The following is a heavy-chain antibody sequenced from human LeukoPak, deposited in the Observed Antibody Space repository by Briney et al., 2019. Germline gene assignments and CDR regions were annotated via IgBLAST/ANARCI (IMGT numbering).Heavy chain of an antibody. V-gene: IGHV4-59*01. CDR3: ASISLNFGEGFDY. Sequence: SETLSLTCTVSGGSISSYYWSWIRQPPGKGLEWIRYIYYSGSTNYNPSLKSRVTISVDTSKNQFSLKLSSVTAADTAVYYCASISLNFGEGFDYWGQGTLVTVSS. D-gene: IGHD3-10*01. J-gene: IGHJ4*02. CDR2: IYYSGST. CDR1: GGSISSYY.